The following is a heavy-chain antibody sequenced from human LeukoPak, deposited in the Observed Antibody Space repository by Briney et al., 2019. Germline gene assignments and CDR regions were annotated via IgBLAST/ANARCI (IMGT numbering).Heavy chain of an antibody. CDR3: ASRALSGTYYVYYFDY. Sequence: GGSLRLSCAASGFTFSSYWMHWVRQAPGKGLVCVSRINSDGSSTSYADSVKGRFTISRDNAKNTLYLQMNSLRAEDTAVYYCASRALSGTYYVYYFDYWGQGNLVTVAS. V-gene: IGHV3-74*01. CDR1: GFTFSSYW. J-gene: IGHJ4*02. D-gene: IGHD1-26*01. CDR2: INSDGSST.